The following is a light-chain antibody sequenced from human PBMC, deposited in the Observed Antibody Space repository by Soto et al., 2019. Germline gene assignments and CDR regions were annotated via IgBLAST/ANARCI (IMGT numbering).Light chain of an antibody. CDR3: CSYAGSPRYV. Sequence: QSALTQPRSVSGSPGQSVTISCPGTSSDVGGYNYVSWYQQHPGKAPKVMIYDVSERPSGVPDRFSGSKSGNTASLTISGLQAEDEADYYCCSYAGSPRYVLGTGTKVTGL. J-gene: IGLJ1*01. V-gene: IGLV2-11*01. CDR2: DVS. CDR1: SSDVGGYNY.